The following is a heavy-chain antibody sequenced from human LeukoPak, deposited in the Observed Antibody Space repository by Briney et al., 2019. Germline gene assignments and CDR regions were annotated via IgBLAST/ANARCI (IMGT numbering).Heavy chain of an antibody. D-gene: IGHD2-15*01. J-gene: IGHJ3*02. V-gene: IGHV4-59*01. Sequence: SETLSLTCTVSGGSISSYYWSWIRQPPGKGLEWIGYIYNSGSTNYNPSLKSRVTISVDTSKNQFSLKLSSVTAADTAVYYCARDPRCSGGSCYAADAFDIWGQGTMVTVSS. CDR2: IYNSGST. CDR3: ARDPRCSGGSCYAADAFDI. CDR1: GGSISSYY.